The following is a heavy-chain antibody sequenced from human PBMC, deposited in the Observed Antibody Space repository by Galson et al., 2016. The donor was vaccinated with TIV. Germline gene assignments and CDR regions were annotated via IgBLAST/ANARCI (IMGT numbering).Heavy chain of an antibody. CDR1: GFTFSSHD. J-gene: IGHJ6*02. V-gene: IGHV3-13*01. Sequence: SLRLSCAASGFTFSSHDMHWVRQTTGKRLEWVSAIGTIGDTFYADSVKGRFTVSRDNSKNTLYLRMNSLRTDDTAVYYCARDRRYCGNECYLHYYYGMDVWGQGTTVTVSS. D-gene: IGHD4-23*01. CDR2: IGTIGDT. CDR3: ARDRRYCGNECYLHYYYGMDV.